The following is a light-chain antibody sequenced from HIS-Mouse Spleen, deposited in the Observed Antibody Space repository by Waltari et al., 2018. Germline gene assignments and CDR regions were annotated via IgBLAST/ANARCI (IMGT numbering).Light chain of an antibody. J-gene: IGLJ2*01. V-gene: IGLV3-19*01. CDR2: GKN. Sequence: SSELTQDPAVSVALGQTVRITCQGDSLRSYYESWYQPKPGQAPVLVIYGKNNRPSGIPDRFSGSSSGNTASLTITGAQAEDEADYYCNSRDSSGNHVVFGGGTKLTVL. CDR1: SLRSYY. CDR3: NSRDSSGNHVV.